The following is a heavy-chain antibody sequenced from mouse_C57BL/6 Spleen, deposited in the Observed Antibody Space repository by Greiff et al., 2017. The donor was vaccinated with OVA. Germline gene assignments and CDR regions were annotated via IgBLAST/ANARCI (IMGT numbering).Heavy chain of an antibody. D-gene: IGHD2-1*01. Sequence: VQLKESGPGLVKPSQSLSLTCSVTGYSITSGYYWNWIRQFPGNKLEWMGYISYDGSNNYNPSLKNRISITRDTSKNQFFLKLNSVTTEDTATYYCARVYRGFDYWGQGTTLTVSS. CDR3: ARVYRGFDY. CDR2: ISYDGSN. J-gene: IGHJ2*01. CDR1: GYSITSGYY. V-gene: IGHV3-6*01.